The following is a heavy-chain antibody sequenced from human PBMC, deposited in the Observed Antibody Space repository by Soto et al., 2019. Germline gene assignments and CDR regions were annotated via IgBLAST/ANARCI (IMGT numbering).Heavy chain of an antibody. D-gene: IGHD2-15*01. CDR1: GFSLTSSGVG. CDR2: IYWDEDK. CDR3: GHSGGYRIIDY. J-gene: IGHJ4*01. V-gene: IGHV2-5*02. Sequence: QITLKESGPSLVKPTQTLTLTCTFSGFSLTSSGVGVGWIRQPPGKALEWLGIIYWDEDKRYSLSLKSRLTLTKDTPKRPVAIKMSYMDPVDTATYYCGHSGGYRIIDYWGHGILVAVSA.